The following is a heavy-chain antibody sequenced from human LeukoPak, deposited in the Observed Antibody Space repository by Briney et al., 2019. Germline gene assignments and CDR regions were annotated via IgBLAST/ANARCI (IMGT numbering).Heavy chain of an antibody. CDR2: ISSSSSTI. CDR1: GFTFSSYS. D-gene: IGHD1-1*01. Sequence: PGGSLRLSCAASGFTFSSYSMNWVRQAPGKGLEWVSYISSSSSTIYYADSVKGRFTISRDNAKNSLYLQMNSLRAEDTAVYYCARDPVGLGYPVLFNPWGQGTLVTLSS. V-gene: IGHV3-48*04. CDR3: ARDPVGLGYPVLFNP. J-gene: IGHJ5*02.